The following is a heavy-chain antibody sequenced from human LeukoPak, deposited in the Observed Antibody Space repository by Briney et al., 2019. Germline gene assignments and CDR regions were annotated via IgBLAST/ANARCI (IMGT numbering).Heavy chain of an antibody. CDR3: AKDLRYDFWSGYYLDY. V-gene: IGHV3-23*01. J-gene: IGHJ4*02. Sequence: GGSLRLSCAPSGFTFSTYAMSWVRQAPGKGLEWVSGISGGGGGTYYADSVKGRFTISRDNSKNTLYLQMNSLRAEDTAVYYCAKDLRYDFWSGYYLDYWGQGTQVTVSS. D-gene: IGHD3-3*01. CDR1: GFTFSTYA. CDR2: ISGGGGGT.